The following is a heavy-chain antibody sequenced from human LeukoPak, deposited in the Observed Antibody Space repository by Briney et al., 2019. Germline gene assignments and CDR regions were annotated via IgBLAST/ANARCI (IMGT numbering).Heavy chain of an antibody. CDR2: ISSSSTYR. J-gene: IGHJ4*02. CDR3: ARNRDQVDHGGKTLDY. D-gene: IGHD4-23*01. CDR1: GSTFSSYS. V-gene: IGHV3-21*01. Sequence: GGSLRLSCAASGSTFSSYSMNWVRQAPGKGLEWVSSISSSSTYRYYADSVKGRFTISRDNAKNSLYLQMNSLRAEDTAVYYWARNRDQVDHGGKTLDYWGQGTLVTVSS.